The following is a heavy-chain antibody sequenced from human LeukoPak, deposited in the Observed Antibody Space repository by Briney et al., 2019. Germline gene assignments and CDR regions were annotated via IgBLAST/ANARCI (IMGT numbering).Heavy chain of an antibody. V-gene: IGHV4-34*01. D-gene: IGHD6-19*01. CDR1: GVSFSDYY. J-gene: IGHJ6*03. CDR2: IYHSGST. Sequence: SETLSLTCTVSGVSFSDYYWSWIRQPPGKGLEWIGEIYHSGSTNYNPSLKSRVTISVDKSKNQFSLKLSSVTAADTAVYYCASPYSSGSKGYMDVWGKGTTVTVSS. CDR3: ASPYSSGSKGYMDV.